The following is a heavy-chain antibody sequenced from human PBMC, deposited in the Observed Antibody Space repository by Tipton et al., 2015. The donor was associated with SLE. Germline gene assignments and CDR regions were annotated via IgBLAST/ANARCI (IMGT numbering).Heavy chain of an antibody. CDR1: GFTFSSYA. J-gene: IGHJ3*02. V-gene: IGHV3-30*04. CDR2: ISYDGSNK. D-gene: IGHD5-24*01. Sequence: QLVQSGGGVVQPGRSLRLSCAASGFTFSSYAMHWVRQAPGKGLEWVAVISYDGSNKYYADSVKGRFTISRDNSKNTLYLQMNSLRAEDTAVYYCARVLDRDGYNFFGAFDIWGQGTMVTVSS. CDR3: ARVLDRDGYNFFGAFDI.